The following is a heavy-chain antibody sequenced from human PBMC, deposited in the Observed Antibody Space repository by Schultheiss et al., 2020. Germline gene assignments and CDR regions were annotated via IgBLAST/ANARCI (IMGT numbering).Heavy chain of an antibody. CDR2: IYYSGST. Sequence: SETLSLTCTVSGGSISSGGYYWSWIRQHPGKGLEWIGYIYYSGSTYYNPSLKSRVTISVDTSKNQFSLKLSSVTAADTAVYYCARDRELLRTVFDYWGQGTLVTVSS. V-gene: IGHV4-31*03. CDR1: GGSISSGGYY. D-gene: IGHD1-26*01. J-gene: IGHJ4*02. CDR3: ARDRELLRTVFDY.